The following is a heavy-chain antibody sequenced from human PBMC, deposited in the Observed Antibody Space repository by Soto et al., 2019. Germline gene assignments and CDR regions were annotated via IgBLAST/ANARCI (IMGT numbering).Heavy chain of an antibody. CDR1: GGSISSGGYY. CDR3: ARRSGSYGWFDP. D-gene: IGHD3-10*01. J-gene: IGHJ5*02. CDR2: IYYSGST. V-gene: IGHV4-31*03. Sequence: PSETLCLTCTVSGGSISSGGYYWTWIRQHPGKGLEWIGYIYYSGSTYYNPSLKSRVTISIDTSKNQFSLKLSSVTAADTAVSYCARRSGSYGWFDPWGKGHLVTVAS.